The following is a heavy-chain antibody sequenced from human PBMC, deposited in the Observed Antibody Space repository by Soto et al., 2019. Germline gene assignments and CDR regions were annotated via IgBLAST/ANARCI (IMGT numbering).Heavy chain of an antibody. CDR1: GFTFSTYA. D-gene: IGHD2-2*01. CDR3: AKDKGGRYCSRTSCLYSFDY. J-gene: IGHJ4*02. CDR2: ISDSGST. Sequence: PGGSLRLSCTASGFTFSTYAMSWVRQAPGKGLEWVSTISDSGSTYYADSVKGRFTISRDNSKNTLYLEMNSLRAEDTAVYYCAKDKGGRYCSRTSCLYSFDYWGQGTLVTV. V-gene: IGHV3-23*01.